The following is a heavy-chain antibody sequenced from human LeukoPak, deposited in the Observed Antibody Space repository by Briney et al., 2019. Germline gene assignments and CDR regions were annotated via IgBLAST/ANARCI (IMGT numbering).Heavy chain of an antibody. D-gene: IGHD2-2*01. V-gene: IGHV3-23*01. CDR2: ISGTTGNT. CDR1: GLTFSSYA. Sequence: GGSLRLSCAASGLTFSSYAMSWVRQAPGKGLEWVSSISGTTGNTYYADSVKGRLTISRDNSKNTLYLQMNSLRAEDTAVYYCAKDNIGLLGYCSSTSCYLDYWGQGTLVTVSS. J-gene: IGHJ4*02. CDR3: AKDNIGLLGYCSSTSCYLDY.